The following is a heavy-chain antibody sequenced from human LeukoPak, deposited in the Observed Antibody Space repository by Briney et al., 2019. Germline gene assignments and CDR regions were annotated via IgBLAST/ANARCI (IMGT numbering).Heavy chain of an antibody. CDR3: ARPNSSSWYMNAFDI. CDR2: ISGSGGST. V-gene: IGHV3-23*01. J-gene: IGHJ3*02. D-gene: IGHD6-13*01. CDR1: RFTFSNYV. Sequence: PGGSLRLSCAASRFTFSNYVMHWVRQAPGKGLEWVSAISGSGGSTYYADSVKGRFTISRDNSKNTLYLQMNSLRAEDTAVYYCARPNSSSWYMNAFDIWGQGTMVTVSS.